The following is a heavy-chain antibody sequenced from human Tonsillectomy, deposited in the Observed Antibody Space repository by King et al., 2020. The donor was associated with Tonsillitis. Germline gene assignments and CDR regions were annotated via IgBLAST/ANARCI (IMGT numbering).Heavy chain of an antibody. J-gene: IGHJ4*02. CDR2: ISYDGSNK. Sequence: VQLVESGGGVVQPGRSLRLSCAASGFTFSSCAMHWVRQAPGKGLEWAAVISYDGSNKYYADSVKGRFTISRDNSKTTLYLQMNSLRPEDTAVSYCARDREPLMVLRVIGFDYWGQGTLVTVSS. CDR1: GFTFSSCA. V-gene: IGHV3-30-3*01. D-gene: IGHD3-10*01. CDR3: ARDREPLMVLRVIGFDY.